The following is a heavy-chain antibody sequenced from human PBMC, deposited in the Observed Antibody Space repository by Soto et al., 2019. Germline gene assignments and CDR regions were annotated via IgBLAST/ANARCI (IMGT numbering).Heavy chain of an antibody. CDR3: VKGESCSGGSCYYYYYGMDV. Sequence: GGSLRLCCSASGFTFSSYAMHWVRQAPGKGLEYVSAISSNGGSTYYADSVKGRFTISRDNSKNTLYLQMSSLRAEDTAVYYCVKGESCSGGSCYYYYYGMDVWGQGTTVTVSS. CDR2: ISSNGGST. CDR1: GFTFSSYA. D-gene: IGHD2-15*01. J-gene: IGHJ6*02. V-gene: IGHV3-64D*08.